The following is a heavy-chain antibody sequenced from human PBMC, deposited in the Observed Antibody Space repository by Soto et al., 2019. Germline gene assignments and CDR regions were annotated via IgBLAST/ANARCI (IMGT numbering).Heavy chain of an antibody. CDR2: VDGDGSGT. CDR1: GFTFTNYW. V-gene: IGHV3-74*01. J-gene: IGHJ4*02. CDR3: GSIFED. Sequence: GGSLRLSCAASGFTFTNYWMHWVRQAPGKGLVWVSRVDGDGSGTSYADSVKGRFTISRDNAKNTLYLQMNSLGVEDTAVYYCGSIFEDWGQGVRVTVAS.